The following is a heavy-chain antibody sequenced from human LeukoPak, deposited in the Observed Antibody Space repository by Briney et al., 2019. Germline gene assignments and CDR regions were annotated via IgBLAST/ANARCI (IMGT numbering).Heavy chain of an antibody. CDR3: AKDRTELGDFVDY. Sequence: PGVSLRLSCAASGFTFSNCGMLWVRQAPGKGLEWVSFIRSDGSNKYYADSVKGRFTISRDNSKNTLYLQMNSLRVEDTAVYYCAKDRTELGDFVDYWGQRTLVSVSS. D-gene: IGHD2-21*02. J-gene: IGHJ4*02. CDR1: GFTFSNCG. CDR2: IRSDGSNK. V-gene: IGHV3-30*02.